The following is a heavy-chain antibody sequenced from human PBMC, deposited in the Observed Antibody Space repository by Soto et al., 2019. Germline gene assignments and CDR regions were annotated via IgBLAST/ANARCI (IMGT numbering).Heavy chain of an antibody. CDR1: GDSLRGQS. CDR3: AREDSYGWSGESLDV. Sequence: QVQLQQWGAGLMKASETLSLTCAVVGDSLRGQSWNWIRQSPGKGLEWIGELDQSGGTNYNPSVKSRAIISFDTCKKQFSVTLTSVTAADTAVYYCAREDSYGWSGESLDVWGQGTTVTVSS. V-gene: IGHV4-34*01. CDR2: LDQSGGT. J-gene: IGHJ6*02. D-gene: IGHD6-19*01.